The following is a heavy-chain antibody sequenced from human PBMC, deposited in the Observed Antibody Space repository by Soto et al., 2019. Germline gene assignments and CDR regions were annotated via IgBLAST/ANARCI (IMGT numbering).Heavy chain of an antibody. CDR1: GYSIASGYY. V-gene: IGHV4-38-2*01. Sequence: SETLSLTWAVSGYSIASGYYWAWIRQSPGKGLEWIGSIYHAGSVYYNPSLNGRVALSMDTSKNHFSLKLTSVTAADTAVYYCARTFDYYGMDVWGQGTTVTVSS. J-gene: IGHJ6*02. CDR2: IYHAGSV. CDR3: ARTFDYYGMDV.